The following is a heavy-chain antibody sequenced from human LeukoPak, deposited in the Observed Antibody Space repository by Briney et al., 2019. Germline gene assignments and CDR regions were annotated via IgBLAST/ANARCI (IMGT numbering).Heavy chain of an antibody. D-gene: IGHD3/OR15-3a*01. CDR1: GGSFSGYY. CDR3: ARGPPGGLGY. Sequence: SETLSLTCAVYGGSFSGYYWSWIRHPPGKGLEWIGEINHSGSTNYNPSLKSRVTISVDTSKNQFSLKLSSVTAADTAVYYCARGPPGGLGYWGQGTLVTVSS. J-gene: IGHJ4*02. CDR2: INHSGST. V-gene: IGHV4-34*01.